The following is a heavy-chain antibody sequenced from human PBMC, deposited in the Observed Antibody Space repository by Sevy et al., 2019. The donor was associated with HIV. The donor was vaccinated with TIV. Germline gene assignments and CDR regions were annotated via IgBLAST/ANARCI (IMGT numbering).Heavy chain of an antibody. CDR1: GFTFDDYT. V-gene: IGHV3-43*01. J-gene: IGHJ4*02. CDR3: ASSGWSLYYFDY. CDR2: ISGDGGST. D-gene: IGHD6-19*01. Sequence: GGSLRLSCAASGFTFDDYTMHWVRQAPGKGLEWVFLISGDGGSTYYADSVKGRFTISRDNSKNTLYLQMNSLRTEDTALYYCASSGWSLYYFDYWGQGTLVTVSS.